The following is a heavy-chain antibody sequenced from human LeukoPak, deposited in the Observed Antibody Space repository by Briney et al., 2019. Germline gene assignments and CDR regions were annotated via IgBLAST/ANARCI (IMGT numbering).Heavy chain of an antibody. D-gene: IGHD1-26*01. CDR3: TRPSYSGADIDY. V-gene: IGHV3-73*01. J-gene: IGHJ4*02. CDR2: IRSKANSYAK. CDR1: GVTFSGSA. Sequence: GGSLRLSCAASGVTFSGSAMHWVRQASGKGLEWVGRIRSKANSYAKAYAASVKGRFTISRDDSKTTAYLQMNSLKPEDTAVYYCTRPSYSGADIDYWGQGTLVTVSS.